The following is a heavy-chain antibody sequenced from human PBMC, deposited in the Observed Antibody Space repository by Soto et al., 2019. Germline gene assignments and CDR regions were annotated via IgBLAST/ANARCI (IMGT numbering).Heavy chain of an antibody. J-gene: IGHJ4*02. CDR3: ARYSYGYDY. CDR2: TRNKANSYTT. Sequence: VQLVQSGAEVKKPGSSVKVSCKASGGTFSDHYMDWVRQAPGKGLEWVGRTRNKANSYTTEYAASVKGRFTISRDDSKNSLYLQMNSLKTEDTAVYYCARYSYGYDYWGQGTLVTVSS. D-gene: IGHD5-18*01. V-gene: IGHV3-72*01. CDR1: GGTFSDHY.